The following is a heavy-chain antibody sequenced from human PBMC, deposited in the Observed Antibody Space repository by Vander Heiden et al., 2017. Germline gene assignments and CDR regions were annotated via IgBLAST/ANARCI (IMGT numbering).Heavy chain of an antibody. V-gene: IGHV3-20*04. CDR3: ARVSNSGSGYLFDF. Sequence: EVQLMESGGSVVRPGGSLRLSWTASGFTSDNYGMSWVRQAPGKGLEWVSGINWSGGSTGYTDSVKGRFITSRDNAKNSLFLQMNSLRAEDTAFYYCARVSNSGSGYLFDFWGQGTLVTVSS. D-gene: IGHD3-22*01. J-gene: IGHJ3*01. CDR2: INWSGGST. CDR1: GFTSDNYG.